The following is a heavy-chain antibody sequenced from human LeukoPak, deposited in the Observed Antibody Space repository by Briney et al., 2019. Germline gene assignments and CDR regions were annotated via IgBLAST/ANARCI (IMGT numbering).Heavy chain of an antibody. V-gene: IGHV4-59*08. CDR3: ARHRRDYIAGDVDAFDI. Sequence: SQTLSLTCTVSGGSISSYYWSWIRQPPGKGLEWIGYIYYSGSTNYNPSLKRQVTISVDTSRHQFSLKLSSVTAADTAVYYCARHRRDYIAGDVDAFDIWGQGTMVTVSS. CDR1: GGSISSYY. J-gene: IGHJ3*02. D-gene: IGHD6-13*01. CDR2: IYYSGST.